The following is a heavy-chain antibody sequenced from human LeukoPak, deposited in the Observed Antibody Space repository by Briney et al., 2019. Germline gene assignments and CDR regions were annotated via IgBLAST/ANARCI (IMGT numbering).Heavy chain of an antibody. V-gene: IGHV3-21*01. Sequence: GGSLRLSCAASGFTFSSYRMNWVRQAPGKGLEWVSSISSSSSYIYYADSVKGRFTISRDNAKNSLYLQMNSLRAEDTAVYYCARDRYDFWSGFDYWGQGTLVTVSS. D-gene: IGHD3-3*01. CDR2: ISSSSSYI. CDR1: GFTFSSYR. J-gene: IGHJ4*02. CDR3: ARDRYDFWSGFDY.